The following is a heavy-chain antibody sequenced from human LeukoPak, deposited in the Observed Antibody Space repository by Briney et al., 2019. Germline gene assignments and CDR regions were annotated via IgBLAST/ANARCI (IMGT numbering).Heavy chain of an antibody. D-gene: IGHD6-19*01. CDR3: GIAVPLYYYGMDV. CDR1: GFTVSSNY. J-gene: IGHJ6*02. Sequence: AGGSLRLSCAASGFTVSSNYMSWVRQAPGKGLEWVSVIYSGGSTYYADSVKGRFTISRDNSKNTLYLQMNSLRAEDTAVYYRGIAVPLYYYGMDVWGQGTTVTVSS. V-gene: IGHV3-66*01. CDR2: IYSGGST.